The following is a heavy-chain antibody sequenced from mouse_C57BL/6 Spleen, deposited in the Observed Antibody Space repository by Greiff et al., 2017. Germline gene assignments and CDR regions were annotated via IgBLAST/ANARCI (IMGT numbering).Heavy chain of an antibody. Sequence: VQLQQPGAELVKPGASVKVSCKASGYTFTSYWMHWVKQRPGQGLEWIGRIHPSDSDTNYNQKFKGKATLTVDKSSSKAYMQLSSLTSEDSAVYYCAIEGTTVVDWYFDVWGTGTTVTVSS. D-gene: IGHD1-1*01. J-gene: IGHJ1*03. V-gene: IGHV1-74*01. CDR3: AIEGTTVVDWYFDV. CDR2: IHPSDSDT. CDR1: GYTFTSYW.